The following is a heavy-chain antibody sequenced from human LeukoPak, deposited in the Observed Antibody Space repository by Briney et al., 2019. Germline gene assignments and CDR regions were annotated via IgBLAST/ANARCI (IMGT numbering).Heavy chain of an antibody. CDR3: TTEELARSGYYYVGH. CDR1: GFTFSNAW. V-gene: IGHV3-15*01. D-gene: IGHD3-22*01. Sequence: PGGSLRLSCAPSGFTFSNAWMSWVRQAPGKGLEWVGRIKSKVDGGTTDYAATVKGRFTISRDDSKNTLYLQMNSLKTEDTAVYYCTTEELARSGYYYVGHWGQGTLVTVSS. J-gene: IGHJ1*01. CDR2: IKSKVDGGTT.